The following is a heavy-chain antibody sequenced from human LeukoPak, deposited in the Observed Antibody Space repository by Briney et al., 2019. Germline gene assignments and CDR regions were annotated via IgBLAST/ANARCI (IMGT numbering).Heavy chain of an antibody. CDR3: ARTPKGDCSSTSCYSLGAFDI. CDR2: INHSGST. J-gene: IGHJ3*02. D-gene: IGHD2-2*01. CDR1: GGSFSGYY. V-gene: IGHV4-34*01. Sequence: PSETLSLTCAVYGGSFSGYYWSWIRQPPGKGLEWIGEINHSGSTNYNPSLKSRVTISVDTSKNQFSLKLSSVTAADTAVYYCARTPKGDCSSTSCYSLGAFDIWGQGTMVTVSS.